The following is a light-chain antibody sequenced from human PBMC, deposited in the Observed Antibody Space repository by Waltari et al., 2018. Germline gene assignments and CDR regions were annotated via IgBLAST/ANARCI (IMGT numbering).Light chain of an antibody. V-gene: IGKV1D-12*01. CDR1: PSISAW. Sequence: DIQMTQSPSSVSASVGDPVTITCRASPSISAWLAWYQQKPGKAPKLLISAAFNLQSGVPSRFSGSRSGTDFSLTISSLQPEDFATYYCQQCNTLPFAFGGGTTVEIK. J-gene: IGKJ4*01. CDR2: AAF. CDR3: QQCNTLPFA.